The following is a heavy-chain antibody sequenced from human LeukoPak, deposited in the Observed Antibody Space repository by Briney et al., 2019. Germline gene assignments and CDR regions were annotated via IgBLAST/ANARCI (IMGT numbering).Heavy chain of an antibody. Sequence: SVKVSCKASGGTFSSYAISWVRQAPGQGLEWMGRIIPTLGIANYAQKFQGRVTITADKSTSTAYMELSSLRSEDTAVYYCARGGSGALGSRRRYYFDYWGQGTLVTVSS. D-gene: IGHD3-10*01. V-gene: IGHV1-69*04. CDR2: IIPTLGIA. CDR3: ARGGSGALGSRRRYYFDY. CDR1: GGTFSSYA. J-gene: IGHJ4*02.